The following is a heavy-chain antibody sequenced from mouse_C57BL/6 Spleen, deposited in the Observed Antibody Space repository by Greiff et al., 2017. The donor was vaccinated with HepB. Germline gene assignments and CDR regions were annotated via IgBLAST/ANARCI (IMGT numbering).Heavy chain of an antibody. CDR2: INPSSGYT. CDR3: AREDYSNRPFAY. CDR1: GYTFTSYW. V-gene: IGHV1-7*01. D-gene: IGHD2-5*01. J-gene: IGHJ3*01. Sequence: QVQLQQSGAELAKPGASVKLSCKASGYTFTSYWMHWVKQRPGQGLEWIGYINPSSGYTKYNQKFKDKATLTADKSFSTAYMQLSSLTYEDSAVYYCAREDYSNRPFAYWGQGTLVTVSA.